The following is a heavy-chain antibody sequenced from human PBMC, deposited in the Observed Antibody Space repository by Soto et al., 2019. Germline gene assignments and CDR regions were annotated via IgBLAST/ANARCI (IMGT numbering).Heavy chain of an antibody. V-gene: IGHV4-39*01. CDR1: GGSISISSYY. Sequence: PSETLSLTCTVSGGSISISSYYWGCIRQPPGKGLEWIGSIYYSGSTYYNPSLKSRVTISVDTSKNQFSLKLSSVTAADTAVYYCARLFWGDSGLNNWFDPWGQGTLVTVSS. CDR3: ARLFWGDSGLNNWFDP. CDR2: IYYSGST. D-gene: IGHD3-10*01. J-gene: IGHJ5*02.